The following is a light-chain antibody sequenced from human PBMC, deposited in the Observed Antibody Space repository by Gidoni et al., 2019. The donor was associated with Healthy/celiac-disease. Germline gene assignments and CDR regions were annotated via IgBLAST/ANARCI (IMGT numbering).Light chain of an antibody. CDR3: QAWDSSTAGVV. CDR2: HDS. V-gene: IGLV3-1*01. J-gene: IGLJ2*01. Sequence: SYERTQPPSLSVSPGQTASITCSGEKLGDKYACWYQQKPGQSPVLVIYHDSKRPSGTPERFSGSNSGNTATLTISGTQAMDEADYYCQAWDSSTAGVVFGGGTKLIVL. CDR1: KLGDKY.